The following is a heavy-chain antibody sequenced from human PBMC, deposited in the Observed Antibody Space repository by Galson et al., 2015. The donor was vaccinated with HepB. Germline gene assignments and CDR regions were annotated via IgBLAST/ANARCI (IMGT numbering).Heavy chain of an antibody. CDR2: INPSGGST. J-gene: IGHJ5*02. CDR1: GYTFTSYY. D-gene: IGHD6-13*01. Sequence: SVKVSCKASGYTFTSYYMHWVRQAPGQGLEWMGIINPSGGSTSYAQKFQGRVTMTRDTSTSTVYMELSSLRSEDAAVYYCAGAAAGTFGWFDPWGQGTLVTVSS. CDR3: AGAAAGTFGWFDP. V-gene: IGHV1-46*01.